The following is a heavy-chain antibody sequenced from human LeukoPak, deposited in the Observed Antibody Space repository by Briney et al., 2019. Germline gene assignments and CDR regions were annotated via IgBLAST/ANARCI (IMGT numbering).Heavy chain of an antibody. CDR1: GFTFSDYY. CDR2: ISSSGSTI. J-gene: IGHJ6*03. V-gene: IGHV3-11*04. D-gene: IGHD3-3*01. Sequence: GGSLRLSCAASGFTFSDYYMSWIRQAPGKGLEWVSYISSSGSTIYYADSVKGRFTTSRDNAKNSLYLQMNSLRAEDTAVYYCARATTGGYDFWTNYYYMDVWGKGTTVTVSS. CDR3: ARATTGGYDFWTNYYYMDV.